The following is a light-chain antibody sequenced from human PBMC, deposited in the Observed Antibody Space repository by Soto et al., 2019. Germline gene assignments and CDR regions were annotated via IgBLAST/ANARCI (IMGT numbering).Light chain of an antibody. CDR3: QQYGSSPWT. V-gene: IGKV1-5*01. CDR1: QSISSL. J-gene: IGKJ1*01. CDR2: DAS. Sequence: DIQMTQSPSTLSASVGDRLTITCRASQSISSLLAWYQQKPGKAPKLLIFDASSLESGVPSRFSGSGSGTDFILTISRLEPEDFAVYYCQQYGSSPWTFGQGTKVDIK.